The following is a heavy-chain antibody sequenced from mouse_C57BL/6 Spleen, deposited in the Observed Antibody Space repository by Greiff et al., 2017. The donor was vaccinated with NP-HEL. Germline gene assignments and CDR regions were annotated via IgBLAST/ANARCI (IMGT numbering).Heavy chain of an antibody. J-gene: IGHJ4*01. CDR1: GYTFTDYY. D-gene: IGHD1-1*01. CDR3: ARRGIYYGSSPYAMDY. V-gene: IGHV1-26*01. CDR2: INPNNGGT. Sequence: EVQLQQSGPELVKPGASVKISCKASGYTFTDYYMNWVKQSHGKSLEWIGDINPNNGGTSYNQKFKGKATLTVDKSSSTAYMELRSLTSEDSAVYYCARRGIYYGSSPYAMDYWGQGTSVTVSS.